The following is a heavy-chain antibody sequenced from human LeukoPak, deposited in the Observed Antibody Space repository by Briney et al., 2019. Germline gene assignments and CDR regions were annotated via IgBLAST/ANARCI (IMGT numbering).Heavy chain of an antibody. D-gene: IGHD2-21*02. J-gene: IGHJ4*02. V-gene: IGHV3-64D*09. CDR1: GFTFSTYA. CDR2: ISSSGGAT. CDR3: VKVALIYCGGDCYSDY. Sequence: PGGSLRLSCSASGFTFSTYAMHWVRQAPGKGLEYVSAISSSGGATYYADSVKGRFTISRDNSKNTLYLQMSSLRAEDTAVYYCVKVALIYCGGDCYSDYWGQGTLVTVSS.